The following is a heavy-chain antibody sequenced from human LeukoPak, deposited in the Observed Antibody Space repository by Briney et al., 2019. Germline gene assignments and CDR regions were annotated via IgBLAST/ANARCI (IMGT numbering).Heavy chain of an antibody. CDR2: INHSGST. V-gene: IGHV4-34*01. J-gene: IGHJ5*02. CDR3: ARVRSRNFWFDP. D-gene: IGHD3-3*01. Sequence: PSETLSLTCAVYGGSFSGYYWSWIRQPPGKGLEWIGEINHSGSTNYNPSLKSRVTISVDTSKNQFSLKLSSVTAADTAVYYCARVRSRNFWFDPWGQGTLVTVSS. CDR1: GGSFSGYY.